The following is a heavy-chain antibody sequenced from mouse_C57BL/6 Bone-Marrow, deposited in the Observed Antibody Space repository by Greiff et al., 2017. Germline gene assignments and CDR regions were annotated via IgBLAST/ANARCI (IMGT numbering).Heavy chain of an antibody. V-gene: IGHV1-55*01. J-gene: IGHJ4*01. CDR3: ARGKLRLQAMDY. D-gene: IGHD3-2*02. CDR1: GYTFTSYW. CDR2: MYPGSGST. Sequence: QVQLQQPGAELVKPGASVKMSCKASGYTFTSYWITWVKQRPGQGLEWIGDMYPGSGSTNYNEKFKSKATLTVDTSSSTAYMQLSSLTSEDSAVYYCARGKLRLQAMDYWGQGTSVTVSS.